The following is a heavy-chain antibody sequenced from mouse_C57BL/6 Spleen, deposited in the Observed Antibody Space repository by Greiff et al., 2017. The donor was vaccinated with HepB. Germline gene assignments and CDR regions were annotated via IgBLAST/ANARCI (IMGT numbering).Heavy chain of an antibody. Sequence: VQLQQSGPELVKPGASVKISCKASGYSFTDYNMNWVKQSNGKSLEWIGVINPNYGTTSYNQKFKGKATLTVDQSSSTAYMQLNSLTSEDSAVYYCASSVVATNYYAMDYWGQGTSVTVSS. CDR1: GYSFTDYN. CDR3: ASSVVATNYYAMDY. J-gene: IGHJ4*01. V-gene: IGHV1-39*01. CDR2: INPNYGTT. D-gene: IGHD1-1*01.